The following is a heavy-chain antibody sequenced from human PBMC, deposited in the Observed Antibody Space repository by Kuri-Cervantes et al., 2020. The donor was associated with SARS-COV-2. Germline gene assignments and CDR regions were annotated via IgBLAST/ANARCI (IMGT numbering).Heavy chain of an antibody. V-gene: IGHV1-2*02. CDR3: ARDVGRIFGVVMLSYYYMDV. D-gene: IGHD3-3*01. CDR1: GYTLFTAYY. Sequence: ASVKVSCKASGYTLFTAYYIHWMRQGPGQGLEWMGWINPNSGGTNYAQKLQGRVTMTTDTSTSTAYMELRSLRSDDTAVYYCARDVGRIFGVVMLSYYYMDVWGKGTTVTVSS. CDR2: INPNSGGT. J-gene: IGHJ6*03.